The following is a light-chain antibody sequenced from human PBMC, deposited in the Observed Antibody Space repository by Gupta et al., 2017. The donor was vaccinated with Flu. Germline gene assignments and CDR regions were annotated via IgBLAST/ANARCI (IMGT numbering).Light chain of an antibody. CDR3: QQRYSTPIT. J-gene: IGKJ5*01. V-gene: IGKV1-39*01. Sequence: DIQMTQSPTSLSASLGDRVTITCRASQSISSDLHWYQQKPGKAPKLLIYAASTLQRGVLSRFSASGSGTDFTLIIISLQPEDFATYCCQQRYSTPITFGQGTRMDIK. CDR1: QSISSD. CDR2: AAS.